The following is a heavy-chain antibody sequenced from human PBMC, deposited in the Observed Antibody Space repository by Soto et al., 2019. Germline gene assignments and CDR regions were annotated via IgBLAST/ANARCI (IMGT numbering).Heavy chain of an antibody. V-gene: IGHV4-39*01. Sequence: SETLSLTCTVSGDSITSNSYFWAWIRQPPRKGLEWVGSIYYSGTTYYNPSLKSRVTISVDRSRNQFSLKLSSVTAADTAVYYCARHISVDYFDYWGQGALVTAPQ. CDR2: IYYSGTT. CDR3: ARHISVDYFDY. J-gene: IGHJ4*02. CDR1: GDSITSNSYF.